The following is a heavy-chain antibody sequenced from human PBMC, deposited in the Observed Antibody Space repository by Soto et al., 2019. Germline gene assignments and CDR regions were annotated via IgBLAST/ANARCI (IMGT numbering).Heavy chain of an antibody. V-gene: IGHV1-2*02. CDR2: INPNSGGT. CDR3: ARGGGVAARPDYYYYYYMDV. J-gene: IGHJ6*03. D-gene: IGHD6-6*01. CDR1: GYTFTGYY. Sequence: QVQLVQSGAEVKKPGASVKVSCKASGYTFTGYYMHWVRQAPGQGLEWMGWINPNSGGTNYAQKFQGRVTMTRDTSISTAYMELRRLRSDDTAVYYCARGGGVAARPDYYYYYYMDVWGKGTTVTVSS.